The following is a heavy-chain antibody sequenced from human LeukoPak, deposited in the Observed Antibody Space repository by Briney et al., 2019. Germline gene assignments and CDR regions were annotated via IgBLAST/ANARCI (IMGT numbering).Heavy chain of an antibody. CDR3: ATDGREFSFDY. Sequence: GGSLRLSCAASGFTFDDYAMHWVRQAPGGGLEWVSLISGDGGSTYYADSVKGRFTISRDNSKNSLYLQMNSLRTEDTALYYCATDGREFSFDYWGQGTLVTVSS. D-gene: IGHD3-10*01. CDR1: GFTFDDYA. V-gene: IGHV3-43*02. J-gene: IGHJ4*02. CDR2: ISGDGGST.